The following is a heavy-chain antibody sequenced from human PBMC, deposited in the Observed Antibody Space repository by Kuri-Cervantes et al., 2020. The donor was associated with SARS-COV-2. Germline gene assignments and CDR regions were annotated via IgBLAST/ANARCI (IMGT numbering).Heavy chain of an antibody. D-gene: IGHD3-3*01. V-gene: IGHV4-34*01. J-gene: IGHJ4*02. CDR2: INHRGST. CDR3: ARAYYYDFWSGYGAFDY. Sequence: GSLRLSCAVYGGSLIGYYWSWIRQPPGKGLEWIGEINHRGSTNYNPSLKSRVTISVDTSKNQFSLKLSSVTAADTAVYYCARAYYYDFWSGYGAFDYWGQGTLVTVSS. CDR1: GGSLIGYY.